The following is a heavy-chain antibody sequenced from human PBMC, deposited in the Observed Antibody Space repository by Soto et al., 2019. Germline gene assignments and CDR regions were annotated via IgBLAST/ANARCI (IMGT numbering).Heavy chain of an antibody. D-gene: IGHD6-13*01. CDR1: GFTFSSYS. Sequence: GGSLRLSCAASGFTFSSYSMNWVRQAPGKGLEWVSSISSSSSYIYYADSVKGRFTISRDNAKNSLYLQMNSLRAEDTAVYYCARDAAAGTNYCYYMDFWGKGTTVTVSS. CDR3: ARDAAAGTNYCYYMDF. CDR2: ISSSSSYI. J-gene: IGHJ6*03. V-gene: IGHV3-21*01.